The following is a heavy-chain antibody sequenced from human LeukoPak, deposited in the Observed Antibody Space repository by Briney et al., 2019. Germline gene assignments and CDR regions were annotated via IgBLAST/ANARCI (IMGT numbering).Heavy chain of an antibody. D-gene: IGHD3-22*01. Sequence: GASVKVSCKASGYTFTSYYMHWVRQAPGQGLEWMGIINPSGGSTSYAQKFQGRVTMTRDTSTSTVYMKLSSLRSEDTAVYYCAREVKYYDSSGYPDYWGQGTLVTVSS. CDR1: GYTFTSYY. V-gene: IGHV1-46*01. J-gene: IGHJ4*02. CDR3: AREVKYYDSSGYPDY. CDR2: INPSGGST.